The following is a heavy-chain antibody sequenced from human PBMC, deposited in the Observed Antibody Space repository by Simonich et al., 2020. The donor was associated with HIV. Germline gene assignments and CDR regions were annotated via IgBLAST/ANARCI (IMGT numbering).Heavy chain of an antibody. CDR3: ARGLFLSSWAPFHY. J-gene: IGHJ4*02. CDR2: IYYNGIT. V-gene: IGHV4-39*07. CDR1: VASIIGSRSYY. D-gene: IGHD6-13*01. Sequence: QLQLQESGPGLVKPSETLSLTCTVSVASIIGSRSYYWNWIRQPPGKGLEWIGSIYYNGITNYNPTLKSRFTISVDTSKNQFSLNLTSVTAADTAVYYCARGLFLSSWAPFHYWGQGTLVTVSS.